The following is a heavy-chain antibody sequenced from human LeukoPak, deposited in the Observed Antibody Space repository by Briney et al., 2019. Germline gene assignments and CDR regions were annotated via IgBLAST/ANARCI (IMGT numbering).Heavy chain of an antibody. CDR2: ISSSGSTI. D-gene: IGHD3-22*01. CDR3: ARDLQPAIYDSSGYYSKTDY. V-gene: IGHV3-11*04. Sequence: GGSLRLSCAASGFTFSDYYMSWIRQAPGKGLEWVSYISSSGSTIYYADSVKGRFTISRDNAKNSLYLQMNSLRAEDTAVYYCARDLQPAIYDSSGYYSKTDYWGQGTLVTVSS. J-gene: IGHJ4*02. CDR1: GFTFSDYY.